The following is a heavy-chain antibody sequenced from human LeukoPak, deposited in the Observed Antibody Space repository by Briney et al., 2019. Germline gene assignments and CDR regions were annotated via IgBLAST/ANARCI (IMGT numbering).Heavy chain of an antibody. V-gene: IGHV4-59*08. CDR1: GGSMSSYY. J-gene: IGHJ4*02. CDR2: IYYSRST. Sequence: SETLSLTCTVSGGSMSSYYWSWIRQPPGKGLEWIGYIYYSRSTKYNPSLKSRVTISVDMSKNQFSLKLSSVTAADTAVYYCARGARAGYNLEPFDYWGQGTLVTVSS. D-gene: IGHD5-24*01. CDR3: ARGARAGYNLEPFDY.